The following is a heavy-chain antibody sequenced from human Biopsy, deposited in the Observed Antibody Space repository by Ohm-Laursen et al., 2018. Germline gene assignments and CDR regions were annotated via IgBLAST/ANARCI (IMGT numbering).Heavy chain of an antibody. J-gene: IGHJ6*02. D-gene: IGHD1-1*01. CDR2: IYHSGIT. CDR1: GGAISTDGYY. V-gene: IGHV4-31*03. Sequence: TLSLTCTVSGGAISTDGYYWSWIRQHPGKGLEWIAYIYHSGITFSNPSLGSRITISVNTSANRFSLSLTSVTAADTAVYYCARMEGEQLINSGMDVWGQGTTVTVSS. CDR3: ARMEGEQLINSGMDV.